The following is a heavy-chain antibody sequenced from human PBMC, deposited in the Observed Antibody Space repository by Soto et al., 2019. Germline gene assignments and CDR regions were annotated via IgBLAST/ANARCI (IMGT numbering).Heavy chain of an antibody. Sequence: SSETLSLTCAVSGGSISSGGDSWSWIRQPPGKGLEWIGYIYHSGSTYYNPSLKSRVTILVDRSKNQFSLKLSSVTAADTAVYYCARGEVVALGYWGQGTLVTVSS. J-gene: IGHJ4*02. D-gene: IGHD2-15*01. CDR2: IYHSGST. CDR3: ARGEVVALGY. V-gene: IGHV4-30-2*01. CDR1: GGSISSGGDS.